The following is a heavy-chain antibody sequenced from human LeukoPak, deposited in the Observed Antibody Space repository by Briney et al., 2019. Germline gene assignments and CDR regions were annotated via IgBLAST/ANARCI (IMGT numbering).Heavy chain of an antibody. Sequence: GGSLRLSCAASGFTFSSYSMNWVRQAPGKGLEWVSYISSSSSTIYYADSVKGRFPISRDNAKNSLYLQMNSLRAEDTAVYYCARAPMVIDYWGQGTLVTASS. CDR2: ISSSSSTI. V-gene: IGHV3-48*01. CDR3: ARAPMVIDY. CDR1: GFTFSSYS. J-gene: IGHJ4*02. D-gene: IGHD5-18*01.